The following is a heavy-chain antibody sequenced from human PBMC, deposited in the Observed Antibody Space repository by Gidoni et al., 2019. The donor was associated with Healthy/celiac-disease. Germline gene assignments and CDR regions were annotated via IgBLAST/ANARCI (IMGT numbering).Heavy chain of an antibody. J-gene: IGHJ4*02. Sequence: EVQLVESGGGLVQPGRSLRLSCAASGFTFDDYAMHWVRQAPGKGLEWVSGISGNSGSIGYADSVKGRFTISRDNAKNSLYLQMNSLRAEDTALYYCAKGGPYGDYVYYFDYWGQGTLVTVSS. CDR2: ISGNSGSI. CDR3: AKGGPYGDYVYYFDY. V-gene: IGHV3-9*01. CDR1: GFTFDDYA. D-gene: IGHD4-17*01.